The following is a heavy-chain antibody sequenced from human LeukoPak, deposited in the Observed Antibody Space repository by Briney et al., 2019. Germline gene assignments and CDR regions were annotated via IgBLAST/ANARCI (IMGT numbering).Heavy chain of an antibody. D-gene: IGHD3-9*01. CDR3: ARELRYFDWLPQPFDP. Sequence: SETLSLTCAVYGGSFSGYYWSWIRQPPGKGLEWIGEINHSGSTNYNPSLKSRVTISVDTSKNQFSLKLSSVTAADTAVYYCARELRYFDWLPQPFDPWGQGTLVTVSS. CDR2: INHSGST. J-gene: IGHJ5*02. V-gene: IGHV4-34*01. CDR1: GGSFSGYY.